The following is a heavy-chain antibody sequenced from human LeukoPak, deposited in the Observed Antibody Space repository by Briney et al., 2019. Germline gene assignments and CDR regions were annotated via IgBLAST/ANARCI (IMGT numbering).Heavy chain of an antibody. J-gene: IGHJ4*02. V-gene: IGHV3-7*01. D-gene: IGHD3-3*01. CDR2: IKQDGSEK. Sequence: PGGSLRLSCAASGFTFSSYAMSWVRQAPGKGLEWVANIKQDGSEKYYVDSVKGRFTISRDNAKNSLYLQMNSLRAEDTAVYYCARDRTIFGVVITTSDYWGQGTLVTVSS. CDR3: ARDRTIFGVVITTSDY. CDR1: GFTFSSYA.